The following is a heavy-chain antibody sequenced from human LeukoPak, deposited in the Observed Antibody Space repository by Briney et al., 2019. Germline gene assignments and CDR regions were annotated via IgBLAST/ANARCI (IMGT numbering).Heavy chain of an antibody. CDR2: IYSGGTT. J-gene: IGHJ4*02. V-gene: IGHV3-66*04. CDR1: GFTVSTNY. CDR3: ARHIYGDYFDY. D-gene: IGHD4-17*01. Sequence: GGSLRLSCAASGFTVSTNYMSWVRQAPGKGLEWVSDIYSGGTTYYADSVKGRFTISRDNSKNTLYLQMNSPRAEDTAVYYCARHIYGDYFDYWGQGTLVTVSS.